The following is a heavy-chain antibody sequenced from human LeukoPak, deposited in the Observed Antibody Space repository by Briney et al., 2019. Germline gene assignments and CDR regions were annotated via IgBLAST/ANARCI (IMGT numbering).Heavy chain of an antibody. D-gene: IGHD2/OR15-2a*01. J-gene: IGHJ3*02. CDR1: GFTFSIYA. CDR2: ISSDGGDK. CDR3: ARGAFRRLYGPYDAFDI. V-gene: IGHV3-30*04. Sequence: GGSLRLSCAASGFTFSIYAMHWVRQAPGKGLEWVAVISSDGGDKYYADSVKGRFTISRDNSKNTLYLQMNSLRSEDTAVYYCARGAFRRLYGPYDAFDIWGQGTMVTVSS.